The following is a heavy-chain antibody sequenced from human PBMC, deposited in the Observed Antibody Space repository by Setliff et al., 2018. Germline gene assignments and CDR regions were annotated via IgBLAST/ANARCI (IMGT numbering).Heavy chain of an antibody. CDR3: ARGGTFRYFDY. D-gene: IGHD5-12*01. CDR2: IYYSGST. Sequence: SETLSLTCTVSGGAISSHYWSWIRQPPGKGLEWIGYIYYSGSTNYNPSLKSRVTISVDTSKNQFSLKLRSVTAADTAVYYCARGGTFRYFDYWGQGTPVTVS. CDR1: GGAISSHY. J-gene: IGHJ4*02. V-gene: IGHV4-59*11.